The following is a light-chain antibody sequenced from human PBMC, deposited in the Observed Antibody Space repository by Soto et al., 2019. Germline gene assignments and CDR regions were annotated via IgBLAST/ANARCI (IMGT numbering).Light chain of an antibody. CDR2: GAS. J-gene: IGKJ1*01. Sequence: MTQSPATVSVSPGGRATLSCRASQSISDTLAWYQQKPGQPPRLLIFGASSRTTGIPDRFSGSGSGTDFTLTIGRLEPEDFAVYYCQQFGSSLPITFGQGTMLDIK. CDR1: QSISDT. V-gene: IGKV3-20*01. CDR3: QQFGSSLPIT.